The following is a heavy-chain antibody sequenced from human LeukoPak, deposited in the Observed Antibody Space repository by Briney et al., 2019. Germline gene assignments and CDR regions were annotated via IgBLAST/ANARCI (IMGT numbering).Heavy chain of an antibody. CDR1: GYSFTSYW. CDR3: ARLGLTTVVTPYY. J-gene: IGHJ4*02. Sequence: GESLKISCKGSGYSFTSYWIGWVRQMPGKGVEWMGIIYPGDSDTRYSPSFQGQVTISADKSISTAYLQWSSLKASDTATYYCARLGLTTVVTPYYWGQGTLVTVSS. D-gene: IGHD4-23*01. CDR2: IYPGDSDT. V-gene: IGHV5-51*01.